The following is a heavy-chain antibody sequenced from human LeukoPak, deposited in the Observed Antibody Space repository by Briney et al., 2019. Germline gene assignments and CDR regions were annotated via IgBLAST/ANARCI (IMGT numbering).Heavy chain of an antibody. Sequence: ASVKVSCKASGYTFTGYYMHWVRQAPGQGLEWMGWINSNSGGTNYAQKLQGRVTMTRDTSISTAYMELSRLRSDDTAGYYGSRARSAEDSYYYYGMDVWGQGTTVTVSS. V-gene: IGHV1-2*02. D-gene: IGHD3/OR15-3a*01. J-gene: IGHJ6*02. CDR1: GYTFTGYY. CDR3: SRARSAEDSYYYYGMDV. CDR2: INSNSGGT.